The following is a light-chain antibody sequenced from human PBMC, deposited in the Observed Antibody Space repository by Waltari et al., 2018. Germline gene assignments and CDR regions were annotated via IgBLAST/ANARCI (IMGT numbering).Light chain of an antibody. J-gene: IGLJ1*01. CDR1: SSNIGMNT. CDR2: TTP. CDR3: APWDDTLNGYV. V-gene: IGLV1-44*01. Sequence: QSVLTQPPSASGTPGQRVTISCSGSSSNIGMNTLNWYQHLPRTAPNSLIYTTPLRPPGVPDRLSGSQSGPSGSLVISEVQSEDESDSYFAPWDDTLNGYVFGTGTKVTV.